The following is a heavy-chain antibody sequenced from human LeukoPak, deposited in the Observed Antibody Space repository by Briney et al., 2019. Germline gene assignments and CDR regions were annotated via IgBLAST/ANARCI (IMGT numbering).Heavy chain of an antibody. D-gene: IGHD6-19*01. CDR2: ISGSGGST. Sequence: GGSLRLSCAASGFTFSSYAMSWVRQAPGKGLEWVSAISGSGGSTYYADSVKGRFTISRDNSKNTLYLQMNSLRAEDTAVYYCARFSGWYLGGDLFDYWGQGTLVTVSS. CDR3: ARFSGWYLGGDLFDY. V-gene: IGHV3-23*01. J-gene: IGHJ4*02. CDR1: GFTFSSYA.